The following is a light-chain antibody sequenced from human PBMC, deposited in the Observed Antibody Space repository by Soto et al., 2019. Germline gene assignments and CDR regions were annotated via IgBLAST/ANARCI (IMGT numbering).Light chain of an antibody. J-gene: IGLJ3*02. CDR2: EVT. Sequence: QSALTQPASVSGSPGQSITISCTGTSSDVGGHNYVSWYQQHPGTAPKLMIYEVTNRPSGVSNRFSGSKSGNTASLTISGLQAEDEADYYCSSYTSSSTWVFGGGTKVTVL. CDR3: SSYTSSSTWV. V-gene: IGLV2-14*01. CDR1: SSDVGGHNY.